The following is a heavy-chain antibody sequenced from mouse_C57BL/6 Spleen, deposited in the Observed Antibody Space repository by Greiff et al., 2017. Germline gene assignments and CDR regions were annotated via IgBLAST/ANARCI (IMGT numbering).Heavy chain of an antibody. Sequence: QVQLQQSGPELVKPGASVKISCKASGYAFSSSWMNWVKQRPGKGLEWIGRIYPGDGDTNYNGKFKGKATLTADKSSSTAYMQLSSLTSEDSAVYFCATRRAGAMDYWGQGTSVTVSS. CDR2: IYPGDGDT. V-gene: IGHV1-82*01. CDR3: ATRRAGAMDY. CDR1: GYAFSSSW. J-gene: IGHJ4*01. D-gene: IGHD3-3*01.